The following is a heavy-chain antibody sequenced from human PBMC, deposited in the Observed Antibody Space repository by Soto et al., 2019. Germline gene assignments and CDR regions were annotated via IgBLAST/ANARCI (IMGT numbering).Heavy chain of an antibody. V-gene: IGHV6-1*01. CDR3: ARTQGYFDY. CDR1: GDSVSSNSAA. J-gene: IGHJ4*02. Sequence: SQTLTLTCAISGDSVSSNSAAWNWIRQSPSRGLEWLGRTYYRSRWYNDYAVSVKSRITVNPDTSKNQFYLQLKSVTPEDTAVYYCARTQGYFDYWGQGTLVTAPQ. CDR2: TYYRSRWYN.